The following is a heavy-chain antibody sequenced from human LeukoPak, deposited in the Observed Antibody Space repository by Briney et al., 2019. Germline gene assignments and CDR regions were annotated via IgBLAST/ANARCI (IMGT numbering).Heavy chain of an antibody. J-gene: IGHJ4*02. D-gene: IGHD5-12*01. CDR1: GYTFTSYG. CDR3: ARETFGYSGYPSFDY. V-gene: IGHV1-18*01. Sequence: ASVKVSCKASGYTFTSYGISWVRQAPGQGLEWMGWISAYNGNTNYAQKLQGRVTMTTDTSTSTAYMELRSLRSDDTAVYYCARETFGYSGYPSFDYWGQGTLVTVSS. CDR2: ISAYNGNT.